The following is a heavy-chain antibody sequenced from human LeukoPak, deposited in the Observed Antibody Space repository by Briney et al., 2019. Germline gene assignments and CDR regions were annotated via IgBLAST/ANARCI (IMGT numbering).Heavy chain of an antibody. V-gene: IGHV1-2*02. CDR2: INLKSGGT. D-gene: IGHD3-3*01. Sequence: ASVKVSCKASGFIFSDYYMHWVRQAPGQGLEWMGWINLKSGGTRCAQKFQGRVTLTRDTSISTAYMEVSRLTSDATAVYYCARDPDLPLPIDYWGQGTLVTVSS. J-gene: IGHJ4*02. CDR3: ARDPDLPLPIDY. CDR1: GFIFSDYY.